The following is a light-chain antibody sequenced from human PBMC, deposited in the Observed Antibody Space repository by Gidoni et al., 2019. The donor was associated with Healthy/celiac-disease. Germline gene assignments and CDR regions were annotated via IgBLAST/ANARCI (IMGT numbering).Light chain of an antibody. Sequence: NFMLTPPHSVSYSSGKTVTIPCTRSSCSLASNYVQWYQQRPGSAPTTVIYEDNQRPSGVPDRFSGSIDSSSNSASLTISGLKTEDEADYYCQSYDSSSWVFGGGTKLTVL. CDR2: EDN. CDR1: SCSLASNY. CDR3: QSYDSSSWV. J-gene: IGLJ3*02. V-gene: IGLV6-57*04.